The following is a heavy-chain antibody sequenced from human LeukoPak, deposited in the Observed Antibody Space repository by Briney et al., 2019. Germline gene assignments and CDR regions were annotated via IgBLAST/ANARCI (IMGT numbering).Heavy chain of an antibody. V-gene: IGHV3-23*01. CDR2: ISGSGDST. CDR1: GFIFNNYA. J-gene: IGHJ4*02. CDR3: AKSRSSGSSSSNY. D-gene: IGHD6-13*01. Sequence: GGSLRLSCAASGFIFNNYALSWVRQAPGKGLEWVSSISGSGDSTYYADSVKGRFTISRDNSNNTLFLQMNSLRAEDTALYYCAKSRSSGSSSSNYWGQGTLVTVSS.